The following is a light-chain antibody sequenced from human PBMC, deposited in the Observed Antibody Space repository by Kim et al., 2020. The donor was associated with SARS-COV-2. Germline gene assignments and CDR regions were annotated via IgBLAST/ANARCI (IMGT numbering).Light chain of an antibody. CDR2: GAS. CDR1: QSVSSGY. Sequence: EIVLTQSPGTLSLSPGERATLSCRASQSVSSGYLAWYQQRPGQAPRLLIYGASSRATGIPDRFSGSGSGTDFTLTISRLEPEDFAVYYCQQYHTSPYTFGQGTKLEI. J-gene: IGKJ2*01. V-gene: IGKV3-20*01. CDR3: QQYHTSPYT.